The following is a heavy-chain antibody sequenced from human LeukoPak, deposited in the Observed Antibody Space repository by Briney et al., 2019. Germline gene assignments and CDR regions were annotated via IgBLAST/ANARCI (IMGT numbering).Heavy chain of an antibody. V-gene: IGHV3-7*03. D-gene: IGHD3-16*01. CDR3: AREGGGSRYYYYYYMDV. CDR1: GFTFSSYW. J-gene: IGHJ6*03. Sequence: GGSLRLSCAASGFTFSSYWMNWVRQAPGKGLEWVANIKQDGSEKDYVDSVKGRFTISRDNAKNSLYLQMNSLRAEDTAVYYCAREGGGSRYYYYYYMDVWGKGTTVTISS. CDR2: IKQDGSEK.